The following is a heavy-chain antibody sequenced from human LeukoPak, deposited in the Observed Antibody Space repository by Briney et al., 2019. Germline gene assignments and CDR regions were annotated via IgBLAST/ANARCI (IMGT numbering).Heavy chain of an antibody. CDR3: TTAPDYYDSSAPDY. J-gene: IGHJ4*02. V-gene: IGHV3-15*01. Sequence: GGSLRLSCAASRFTFSNAWMSWVRQAPGKGLEWVGRIKSKTDGGTTDYAAPVKGRFTISRDDSKNTLYLQMNSLKTEDTAVYYCTTAPDYYDSSAPDYWGQGTLVTVSS. CDR1: RFTFSNAW. D-gene: IGHD3-22*01. CDR2: IKSKTDGGTT.